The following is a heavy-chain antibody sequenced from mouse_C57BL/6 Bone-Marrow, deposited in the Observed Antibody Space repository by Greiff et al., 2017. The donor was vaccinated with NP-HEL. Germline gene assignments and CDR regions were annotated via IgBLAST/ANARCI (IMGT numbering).Heavy chain of an antibody. V-gene: IGHV1-64*01. Sequence: QVQLKHSGAELVKPGASVKFSCKASGYAFTSYWMNWVKQRPGQGLEWIGMIYPNSGSTNYNEKFKSKATLTADKSSRTAYMQHSSLTSEDSAVYYGARQYGGSYGDWGQGTTLTVAS. CDR2: IYPNSGST. CDR1: GYAFTSYW. J-gene: IGHJ2*01. D-gene: IGHD1-1*01. CDR3: ARQYGGSYGD.